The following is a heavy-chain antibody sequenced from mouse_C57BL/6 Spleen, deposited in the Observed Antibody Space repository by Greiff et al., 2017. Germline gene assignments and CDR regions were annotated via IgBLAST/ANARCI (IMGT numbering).Heavy chain of an antibody. CDR1: GYTFTDYE. V-gene: IGHV1-15*01. CDR3: TRSLTTVVVQDVDY. D-gene: IGHD1-1*01. CDR2: IDPETGGT. Sequence: QVQLQQSGAELVRPGASVTLSCKASGYTFTDYEMHWVKQTPVHGLEWIGAIDPETGGTAYNQKFKGKAILTADKSSCTAYMELRSLTSEDSAVYYCTRSLTTVVVQDVDYWGQGTTLTVSS. J-gene: IGHJ2*01.